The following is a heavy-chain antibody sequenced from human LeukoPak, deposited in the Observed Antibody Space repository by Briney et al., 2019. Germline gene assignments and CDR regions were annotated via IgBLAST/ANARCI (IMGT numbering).Heavy chain of an antibody. D-gene: IGHD2-15*01. CDR1: GGSISSGSYY. J-gene: IGHJ5*02. Sequence: SETLSLTCTVSGGSISSGSYYWSWIRQPAGKGLEWIGRIYTSGSTNYNPSLKSRVTISVDTSKNQFSLKLSSVTAADTAVYYCARHQTTPGWFDPWGQGTLVTVSS. CDR3: ARHQTTPGWFDP. CDR2: IYTSGST. V-gene: IGHV4-61*02.